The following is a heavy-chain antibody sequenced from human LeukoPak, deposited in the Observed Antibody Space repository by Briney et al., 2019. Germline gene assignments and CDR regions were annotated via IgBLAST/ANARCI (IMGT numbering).Heavy chain of an antibody. CDR3: ATRDYYDSSGYMR. J-gene: IGHJ4*02. CDR1: GSTLSTYA. V-gene: IGHV3-64*01. D-gene: IGHD3-22*01. Sequence: PGGSLRLSCAASGSTLSTYAIHWVRQAPGKGLEFVTGITSNGVSTYYGNSVKGRFTISRDNSKNTLYLQMGSLRAEDMAVYYCATRDYYDSSGYMRWGQGTLVTVSS. CDR2: ITSNGVST.